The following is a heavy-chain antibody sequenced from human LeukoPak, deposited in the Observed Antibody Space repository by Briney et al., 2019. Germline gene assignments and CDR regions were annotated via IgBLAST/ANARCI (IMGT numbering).Heavy chain of an antibody. J-gene: IGHJ4*02. D-gene: IGHD2-21*01. CDR1: GLTFDDYG. Sequence: GGSLRLSCVASGLTFDDYGMSWVRQAPGKGLEWVSGINCNGGTTTYADSVKGRFTISRDNAKNSLYLQMNSLRVEDTAFYYCARNSGANVYTYSFQYWGRGTLVTVSS. CDR3: ARNSGANVYTYSFQY. V-gene: IGHV3-20*04. CDR2: INCNGGTT.